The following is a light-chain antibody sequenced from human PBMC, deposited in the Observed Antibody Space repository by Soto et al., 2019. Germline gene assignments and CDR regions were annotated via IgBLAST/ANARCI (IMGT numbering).Light chain of an antibody. CDR1: QSVSSSY. J-gene: IGKJ1*01. CDR2: GAS. V-gene: IGKV3-20*01. Sequence: EIVLTQSPGTLSLSPGERATLSCRASQSVSSSYLAWHQQKPGQAPRLLIYGASSRATGIPARFSGSGSGTDFTLTISRLEPEDFAVYYCQQYGSSPTFGQGTKVEIK. CDR3: QQYGSSPT.